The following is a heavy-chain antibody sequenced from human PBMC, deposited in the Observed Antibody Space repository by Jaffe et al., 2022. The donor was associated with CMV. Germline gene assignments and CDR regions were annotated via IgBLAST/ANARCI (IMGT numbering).Heavy chain of an antibody. CDR1: GYTFTGYY. Sequence: QVQLVQSGAEVKKPGASVKVSCKASGYTFTGYYMHWVRQAPGQGLEWMGWINPNSGGTNYAQKFQGWVTMTRDTSISTAYMELSRLRSDDTAVYYCARDFLGLERRPPAFDIWGQGTMVTVSS. V-gene: IGHV1-2*04. J-gene: IGHJ3*02. D-gene: IGHD1-1*01. CDR3: ARDFLGLERRPPAFDI. CDR2: INPNSGGT.